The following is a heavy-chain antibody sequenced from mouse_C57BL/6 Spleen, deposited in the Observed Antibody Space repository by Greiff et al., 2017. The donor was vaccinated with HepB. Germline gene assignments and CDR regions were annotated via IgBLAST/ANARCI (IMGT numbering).Heavy chain of an antibody. CDR1: GYTFTSYW. D-gene: IGHD2-4*01. J-gene: IGHJ1*03. Sequence: QVQLQQPGAELVKPGASVKLSCKASGYTFTSYWMHWVKQRPGQGLEWIGMIHPNSGSTNYNEKFKSKATLTVDKSSSTAYMQLSSLTSEDSAVYYGARRGYDYDGDWYFDVWGTGTTVTVSS. CDR3: ARRGYDYDGDWYFDV. V-gene: IGHV1-64*01. CDR2: IHPNSGST.